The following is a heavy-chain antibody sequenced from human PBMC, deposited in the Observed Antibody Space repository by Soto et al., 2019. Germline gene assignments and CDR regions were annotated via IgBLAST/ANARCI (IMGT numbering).Heavy chain of an antibody. V-gene: IGHV5-51*03. Sequence: EVQLVQSGAEEKKPGESLKISCKGSGYSFSSYWIGWVRQMPGKGLEWMGIIYPGDSDTRYSPSFQGKVTISADKSSSTAYLHWSNLKASDTAMYYCARGDYDILTGSFKNYYGMGVWGQGTTVTVSS. J-gene: IGHJ6*02. D-gene: IGHD3-9*01. CDR1: GYSFSSYW. CDR2: IYPGDSDT. CDR3: ARGDYDILTGSFKNYYGMGV.